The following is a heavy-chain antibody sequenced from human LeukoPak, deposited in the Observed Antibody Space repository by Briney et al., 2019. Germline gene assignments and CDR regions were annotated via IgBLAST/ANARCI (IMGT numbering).Heavy chain of an antibody. CDR1: GYTFTSYA. CDR2: INAGSGNT. V-gene: IGHV1-3*01. J-gene: IGHJ3*02. Sequence: ASVKVSCKASGYTFTSYAMHWVRQAPGQRLEWMGWINAGSGNTKYSQKFQGRVTLTRDTSASTAYMELSRLRSEDTAVYYCARPTGATVTNDAFDIWGQGTMVTVSS. CDR3: ARPTGATVTNDAFDI. D-gene: IGHD4-17*01.